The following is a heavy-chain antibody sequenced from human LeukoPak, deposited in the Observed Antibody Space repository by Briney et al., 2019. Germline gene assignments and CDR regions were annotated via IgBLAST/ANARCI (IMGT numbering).Heavy chain of an antibody. D-gene: IGHD4-17*01. CDR3: ARHGTVTHRFDY. CDR1: GGSMSSSSYY. CDR2: IYYSGST. V-gene: IGHV4-39*01. J-gene: IGHJ4*02. Sequence: SETLSLTCGVSGGSMSSSSYYWSWIRQPPGKGLEWIGSIYYSGSTYYNPSLKSRVTISVDSSKNQCSLKLSSVTAADTAVYYCARHGTVTHRFDYWGQGTLVTVSS.